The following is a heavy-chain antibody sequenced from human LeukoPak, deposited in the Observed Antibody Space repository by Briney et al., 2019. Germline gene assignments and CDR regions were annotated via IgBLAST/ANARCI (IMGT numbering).Heavy chain of an antibody. Sequence: PGGSLRLSCAASGFTFDDYAMHWVRQAPGKGLEWVSLISWDGGSTYYADSVKGRFTISRDNSKNSLYLQMNSLRAEDTALYYCAKDTLPGDYGSGSYPDYWGQGTLVTVSS. CDR3: AKDTLPGDYGSGSYPDY. V-gene: IGHV3-43D*03. J-gene: IGHJ4*02. CDR2: ISWDGGST. D-gene: IGHD3-10*01. CDR1: GFTFDDYA.